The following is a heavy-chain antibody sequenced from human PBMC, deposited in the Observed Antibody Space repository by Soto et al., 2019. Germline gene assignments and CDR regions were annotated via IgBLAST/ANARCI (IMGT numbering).Heavy chain of an antibody. J-gene: IGHJ6*03. CDR2: INHSGST. Sequence: SETLSLTCAVYGGSFSGYYWSWIRQPPGKGLEWIGEINHSGSTNYNPSLKSRVTISVDTSKNQFSLKLSSVTAADTAVYYCARVFWSGYLHYYYMDVWGKGTTVTVS. D-gene: IGHD3-3*01. CDR1: GGSFSGYY. CDR3: ARVFWSGYLHYYYMDV. V-gene: IGHV4-34*01.